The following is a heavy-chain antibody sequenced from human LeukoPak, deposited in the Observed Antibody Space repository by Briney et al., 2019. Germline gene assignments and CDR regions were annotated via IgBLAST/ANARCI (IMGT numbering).Heavy chain of an antibody. Sequence: GGSLRLSCAASGPVFTTAWMIWVRQAPGKGLEWVSSFSSSSSYIYYADSVKGRFTISRDNAKNSLYLQMNSLRAEDTAVYYCAREDSYGFDDAFDIWGQGTMVTVSS. CDR3: AREDSYGFDDAFDI. J-gene: IGHJ3*02. CDR1: GPVFTTAW. CDR2: FSSSSSYI. V-gene: IGHV3-21*01. D-gene: IGHD5-18*01.